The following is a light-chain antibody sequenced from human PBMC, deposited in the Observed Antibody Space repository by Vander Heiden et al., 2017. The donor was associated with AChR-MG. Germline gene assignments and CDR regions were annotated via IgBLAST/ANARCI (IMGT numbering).Light chain of an antibody. Sequence: QSMLTQPPSPSGTPVQRVTISCSVSSSTIGNNFVDWYQQGPGTAPKLLMYRNDQRPSGVPDRFSGSKSGTSMSLAISGLRSEDEADYYCAAWDDSLNAVVVGGGTKVTVL. CDR1: SSTIGNNF. CDR3: AAWDDSLNAVV. CDR2: RND. V-gene: IGLV1-47*01. J-gene: IGLJ2*01.